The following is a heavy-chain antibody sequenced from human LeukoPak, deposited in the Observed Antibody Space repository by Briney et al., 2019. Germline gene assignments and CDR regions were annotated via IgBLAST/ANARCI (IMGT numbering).Heavy chain of an antibody. CDR2: ITDSGNTI. J-gene: IGHJ6*02. V-gene: IGHV3-11*01. Sequence: EGSLRLSCAASGFTFSDYNMNWVRQAPGKGLEWVSYITDSGNTIHYADSVKGRFTISRDNAKNSLYLQMNSLRAEDTAVYYCARSIGLTGGGVDVWGQGTTVTVSS. CDR1: GFTFSDYN. D-gene: IGHD3-9*01. CDR3: ARSIGLTGGGVDV.